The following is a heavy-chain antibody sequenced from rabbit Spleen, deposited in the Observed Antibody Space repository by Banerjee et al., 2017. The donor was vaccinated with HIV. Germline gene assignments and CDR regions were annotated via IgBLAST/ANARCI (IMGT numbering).Heavy chain of an antibody. J-gene: IGHJ6*01. CDR2: IDSGSSGFT. CDR1: SVSFISSSY. Sequence: QALEEAGGDLVKPGGGLTLICTASSVSFISSSYMCWVRQAPGKGLEWIACIDSGSSGFTYFAPWSKGRCPCSKTSSNTVTMQLTRLTAAATATYFCARDTSSSFSSYGMDLWGPGTLVTVS. D-gene: IGHD1-1*01. V-gene: IGHV1S40*01. CDR3: ARDTSSSFSSYGMDL.